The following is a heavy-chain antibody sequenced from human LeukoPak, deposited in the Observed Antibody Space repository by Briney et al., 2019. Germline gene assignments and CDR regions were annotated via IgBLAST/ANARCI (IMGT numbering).Heavy chain of an antibody. CDR2: ISSSSSYI. D-gene: IGHD3-10*01. CDR1: GFTFSSYS. Sequence: GGSLRLSCAASGFTFSSYSMNWVRQAPGKGLEWVSSISSSSSYIYYADSVKGRFTISRDNAKNSLYLRMNSLRAEDTAVYYCATMVRGVIFDYWGQGTLVTVSS. V-gene: IGHV3-21*01. J-gene: IGHJ4*02. CDR3: ATMVRGVIFDY.